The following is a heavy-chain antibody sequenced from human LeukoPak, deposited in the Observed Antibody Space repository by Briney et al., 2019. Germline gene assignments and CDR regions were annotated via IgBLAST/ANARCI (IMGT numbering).Heavy chain of an antibody. Sequence: PGRSLRLSCAASGFTFSSYAMHWVRQAPGKGLEWVAVISYDGSNKYCADSVKGRFTISRDNSKNTLYLQMNSLRAEDTAVYYCARETGYSYGSPLRSFDYWGQGTLVTVSS. CDR1: GFTFSSYA. CDR3: ARETGYSYGSPLRSFDY. D-gene: IGHD5-18*01. V-gene: IGHV3-30*04. CDR2: ISYDGSNK. J-gene: IGHJ4*02.